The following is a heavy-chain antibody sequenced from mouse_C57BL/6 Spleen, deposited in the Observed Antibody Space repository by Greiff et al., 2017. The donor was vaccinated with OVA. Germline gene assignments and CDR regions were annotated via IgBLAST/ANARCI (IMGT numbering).Heavy chain of an antibody. CDR1: GFTFSSYG. Sequence: EVQRVESGGDLVKPGGSLKLSCAASGFTFSSYGMSWVRQTPDKRLEWVATISSGGSYTYYPDSVKGRFTISRDNAKNTLYLQMSSLKSEDTAMYYCARQSSSSRYFEVWGTGTTVTVSS. J-gene: IGHJ1*03. CDR3: ARQSSSSRYFEV. D-gene: IGHD1-3*01. V-gene: IGHV5-6*01. CDR2: ISSGGSYT.